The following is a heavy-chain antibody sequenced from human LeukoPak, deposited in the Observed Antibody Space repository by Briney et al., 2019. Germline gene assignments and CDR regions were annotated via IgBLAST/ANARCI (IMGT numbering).Heavy chain of an antibody. CDR3: ARPWGWPQPVDY. CDR1: GGSISSSSHY. V-gene: IGHV4-39*01. J-gene: IGHJ4*02. Sequence: SETLSLTCSVSGGSISSSSHYWGWIRQPPGKGLEWIGTIYYSGSTYYNPSLKSRVTISVDTSKNQFSLKLSSVTAADTAVYYCARPWGWPQPVDYWGQGTLVTVSS. D-gene: IGHD5-24*01. CDR2: IYYSGST.